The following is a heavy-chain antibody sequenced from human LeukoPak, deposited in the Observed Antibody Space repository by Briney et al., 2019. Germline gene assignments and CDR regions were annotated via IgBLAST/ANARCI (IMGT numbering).Heavy chain of an antibody. J-gene: IGHJ6*02. Sequence: SGPTLVNPTQTLTLTRTFSVFSLSTSGMRVSYIRHPPGKALEWLARIDWDDDKYYSTSLKTRLTISKDTSKNQVVLTMTNMDPVDTATYYCARTSRYYGMDVWGQGTTVTVSS. CDR2: IDWDDDK. V-gene: IGHV2-70*04. CDR1: VFSLSTSGMR. CDR3: ARTSRYYGMDV.